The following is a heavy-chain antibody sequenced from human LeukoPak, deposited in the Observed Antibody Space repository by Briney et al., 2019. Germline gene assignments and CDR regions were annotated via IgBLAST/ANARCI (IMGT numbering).Heavy chain of an antibody. J-gene: IGHJ3*02. V-gene: IGHV4-59*01. CDR3: ARGSTVTEEYYDILTGADDAFDI. CDR2: IYYSGSA. Sequence: SETLSLTCTVSGGSISSYYWSWLPQPPGKGLEWIGYIYYSGSANYNPSLKSRITISVDTSKNQFSLKLSSVTAADTAVYYCARGSTVTEEYYDILTGADDAFDIWGQGTMVTVSS. D-gene: IGHD3-9*01. CDR1: GGSISSYY.